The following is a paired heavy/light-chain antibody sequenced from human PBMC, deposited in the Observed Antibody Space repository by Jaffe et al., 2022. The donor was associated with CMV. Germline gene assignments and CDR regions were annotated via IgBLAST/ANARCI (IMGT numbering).Heavy chain of an antibody. V-gene: IGHV4-39*01. CDR3: ARHTRDVRYGRDLRVGLNWLDT. CDR2: IYYSGRA. J-gene: IGHJ5*02. Sequence: QLQESGPGLVKPSETLSLTCSVSGGSVSSSYYYWGWIRQTPGKGPEWVGSIYYSGRAFYSPPLKSRVTISIDTSNNRFSLSLSSVTASDTAFYYCARHTRDVRYGRDLRVGLNWLDTWGQGILVAVS. D-gene: IGHD3-10*02. CDR1: GGSVSSSYYY.
Light chain of an antibody. V-gene: IGKV3-11*01. J-gene: IGKJ4*01. CDR2: DAS. Sequence: DIVLTQSPATLSLSPGERATLSCRASQSVSNYLAWYQQRPGQAPRLLIYDASNRATGVPARFSGSGSGTDFTLTISSLEPEDFAVYFCQQRSNWLLTFGGGTKVEI. CDR1: QSVSNY. CDR3: QQRSNWLLT.